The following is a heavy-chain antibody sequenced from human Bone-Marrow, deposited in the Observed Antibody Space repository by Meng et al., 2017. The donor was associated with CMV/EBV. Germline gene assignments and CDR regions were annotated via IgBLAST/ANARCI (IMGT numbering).Heavy chain of an antibody. CDR3: ARSRGAGTSCYFDY. CDR1: GFTFSSYD. J-gene: IGHJ4*02. Sequence: GESLKISCAASGFTFSSYDMHWVRQATGKGLEWVSAIGTAGDTYYPGSVKGRFTISRDNSKNTLYLQVNSLRAEDTSVYYCARSRGAGTSCYFDYWGQGTLVTVSS. CDR2: IGTAGDT. D-gene: IGHD2-2*01. V-gene: IGHV3-13*01.